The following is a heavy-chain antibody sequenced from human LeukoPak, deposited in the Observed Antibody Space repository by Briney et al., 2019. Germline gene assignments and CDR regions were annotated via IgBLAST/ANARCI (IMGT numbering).Heavy chain of an antibody. CDR2: IRSKRYGGTI. CDR1: GFAFGDYA. CDR3: ARSSVVVTYYLDY. D-gene: IGHD2-21*02. V-gene: IGHV3-49*04. Sequence: GGSLRLSCTTSGFAFGDYAMSWVRQAPGKGLEWVDFIRSKRYGGTIEYAASVKGRFTISRDDSKSTAYLQMNSLRTEDTAVYYCARSSVVVTYYLDYWGQGTLVIVAS. J-gene: IGHJ4*02.